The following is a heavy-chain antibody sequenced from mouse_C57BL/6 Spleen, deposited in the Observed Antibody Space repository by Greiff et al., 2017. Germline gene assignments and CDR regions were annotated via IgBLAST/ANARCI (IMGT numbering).Heavy chain of an antibody. D-gene: IGHD3-2*02. J-gene: IGHJ4*01. V-gene: IGHV1-78*01. CDR1: GYTFTDHT. CDR3: ASRQLRLQGYAMDY. Sequence: VKLVESDAELVKPGASVKISCKVSGYTFTDHTIHWMKQRPEQGLEWIGYIYPRDGSTKYNEKFKGKATLTADKSSSTAYMQLNSLTSEDSAVYFCASRQLRLQGYAMDYWGQGTSVTVSS. CDR2: IYPRDGST.